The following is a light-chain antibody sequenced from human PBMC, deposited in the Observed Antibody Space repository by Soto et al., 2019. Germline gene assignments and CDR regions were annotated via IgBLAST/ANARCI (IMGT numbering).Light chain of an antibody. CDR3: AAWDASLGGNVV. CDR1: NSNIGGNY. J-gene: IGLJ2*01. V-gene: IGLV1-47*03. CDR2: RNY. Sequence: QAVVTQPPSASGNPGQRVTISCSVTNSNIGGNYVDWYQQRPGTAPQLLIFRNYHRLSGIPERFSGSKSGTSASLTISGLSSDDEADYYCAAWDASLGGNVVFGAGTKLTVL.